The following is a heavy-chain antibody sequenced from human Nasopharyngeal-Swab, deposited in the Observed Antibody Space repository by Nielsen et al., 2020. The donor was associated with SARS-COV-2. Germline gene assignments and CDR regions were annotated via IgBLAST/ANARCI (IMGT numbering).Heavy chain of an antibody. CDR1: GFTFRSYV. V-gene: IGHV3-23*01. Sequence: GESLKISCAASGFTFRSYVMNWVRQAPGKGLEWVSVISGSGGSTYYADSVKGRFTISRDNSKNTLYLQMNSLRAEDTAVYYCARYDDYYDSSGYAYWGQGTLVTVSS. J-gene: IGHJ4*02. D-gene: IGHD3-22*01. CDR2: ISGSGGST. CDR3: ARYDDYYDSSGYAY.